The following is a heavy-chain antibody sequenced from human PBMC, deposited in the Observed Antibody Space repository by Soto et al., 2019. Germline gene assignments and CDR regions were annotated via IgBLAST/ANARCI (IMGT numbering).Heavy chain of an antibody. CDR2: IYPGDSDT. D-gene: IGHD3-9*01. CDR3: ARHAGLRYFEGGYYYGMDV. J-gene: IGHJ6*02. Sequence: GESLKISCKGSGYSFTSYWIGWVRQMPGKGLEWMGIIYPGDSDTRYSTSFQGQVTISADKSISTAYLQWSSLKASDTAMYYCARHAGLRYFEGGYYYGMDVWGQGTTVTVSS. V-gene: IGHV5-51*01. CDR1: GYSFTSYW.